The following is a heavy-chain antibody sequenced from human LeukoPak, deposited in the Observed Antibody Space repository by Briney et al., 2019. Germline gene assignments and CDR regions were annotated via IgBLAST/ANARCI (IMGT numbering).Heavy chain of an antibody. J-gene: IGHJ4*02. V-gene: IGHV4-34*01. D-gene: IGHD5-12*01. CDR3: ARHGYGGWGSGSEDY. Sequence: SETLSLTCAVYGGSFSGYYWSWIRQPPGKGLEWIGEINHSGSTNYNPSLKSRVTISVDTSKNQFSLKLSSVTAADTAVYYCARHGYGGWGSGSEDYWGQGTLVTVSS. CDR2: INHSGST. CDR1: GGSFSGYY.